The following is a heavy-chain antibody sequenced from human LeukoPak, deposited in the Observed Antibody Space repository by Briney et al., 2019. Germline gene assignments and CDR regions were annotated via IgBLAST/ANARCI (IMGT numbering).Heavy chain of an antibody. J-gene: IGHJ4*02. Sequence: ETLSLTCAVYGGSFSGYYWSWVRQAPGKGLEWVANIKQDGSEKYYVDSVKGRFTISRDNAKNSLYLQMNSLRAEDTAVYYCARAFGGWSDYWGQGTLVTVSS. V-gene: IGHV3-7*01. D-gene: IGHD6-19*01. CDR2: IKQDGSEK. CDR3: ARAFGGWSDY. CDR1: GGSFSGYY.